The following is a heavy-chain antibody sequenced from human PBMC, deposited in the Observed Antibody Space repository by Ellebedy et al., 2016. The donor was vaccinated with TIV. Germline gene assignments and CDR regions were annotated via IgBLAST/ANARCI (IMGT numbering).Heavy chain of an antibody. Sequence: GESLKISXAASGFTFSSYWMSWVRQAPGKGLEWVANIKQDGSEKYYVDSVKGRFTISRDNAKNSLYLQMNSLRAEDTAVYNCARDIRGGEDYWGQGTLVTVSS. CDR1: GFTFSSYW. V-gene: IGHV3-7*01. CDR2: IKQDGSEK. J-gene: IGHJ4*02. D-gene: IGHD3-3*02. CDR3: ARDIRGGEDY.